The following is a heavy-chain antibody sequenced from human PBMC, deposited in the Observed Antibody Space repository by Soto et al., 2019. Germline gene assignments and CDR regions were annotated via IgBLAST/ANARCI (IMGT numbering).Heavy chain of an antibody. V-gene: IGHV3-13*01. D-gene: IGHD5-18*01. J-gene: IGHJ6*02. Sequence: PWGSLRVSCAASVFTFSSYDMHWVRQATGKGLEWVSAIGTAGDTYYPGSVKGRFTISRENAKNSLYLQMNSLRAGDTAVYYCPRVGTAMRDYYGMDVWGQGTTVTVSS. CDR3: PRVGTAMRDYYGMDV. CDR2: IGTAGDT. CDR1: VFTFSSYD.